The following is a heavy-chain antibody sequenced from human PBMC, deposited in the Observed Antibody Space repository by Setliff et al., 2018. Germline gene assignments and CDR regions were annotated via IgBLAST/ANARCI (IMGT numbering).Heavy chain of an antibody. Sequence: TSETLSLTCTVSGGSISNSTFYWGWIRQPPGKGLEWIGSINYYGSIFDDGTTYSTYYNPSLKSRATISIDASKSQLSLKLSSMTAADTAVYYCARATSGWYSAYYYYMDVWGKGTTVTVSS. V-gene: IGHV4-39*07. D-gene: IGHD6-19*01. J-gene: IGHJ6*03. CDR1: GGSISNSTFY. CDR2: INYYGSIFDDGTTYST. CDR3: ARATSGWYSAYYYYMDV.